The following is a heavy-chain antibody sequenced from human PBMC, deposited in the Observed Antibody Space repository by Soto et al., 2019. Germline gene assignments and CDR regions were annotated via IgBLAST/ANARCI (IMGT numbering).Heavy chain of an antibody. V-gene: IGHV4-30-4*01. D-gene: IGHD2-21*02. J-gene: IGHJ6*02. CDR3: AREDDGGDRDYYGLDV. CDR2: VHYSGSV. CDR1: GGSISFDHYY. Sequence: QVQLQQSGPGLVKPSQTLSLTCTVSGGSISFDHYYWTWIRQPPGKGLEWSGYVHYSGSVLYNPSLQSRVSISVDTSKNQFSLKLSSVTAADTAVYFCAREDDGGDRDYYGLDVWGQGTTVTVSS.